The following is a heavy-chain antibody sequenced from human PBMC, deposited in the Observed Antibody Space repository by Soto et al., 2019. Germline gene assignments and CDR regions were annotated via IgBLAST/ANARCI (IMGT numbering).Heavy chain of an antibody. CDR2: IWYDGSNK. Sequence: GGSLRLSGAASGFTFSSYGMHWVRQAPGKGLEWVAVIWYDGSNKYYADSVKGRFTISRDNSKNTLYLQMNSLRAEDTAVYYCASGYSSSSPHMDVWGKGTTVTVSS. J-gene: IGHJ6*03. CDR3: ASGYSSSSPHMDV. V-gene: IGHV3-33*01. D-gene: IGHD6-6*01. CDR1: GFTFSSYG.